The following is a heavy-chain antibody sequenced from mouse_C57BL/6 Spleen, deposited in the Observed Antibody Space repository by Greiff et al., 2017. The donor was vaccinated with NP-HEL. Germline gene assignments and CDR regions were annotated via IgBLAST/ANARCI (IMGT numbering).Heavy chain of an antibody. J-gene: IGHJ3*01. CDR2: ISSGSSTI. Sequence: EVMLVESGGGLVKPGGSLKLSCAASGFTFSDYGMHWVRQAPEKGLEWVAYISSGSSTIYYADTVKGRFTISRDNAKNTLFLQMTSLRSEDTAMYYCARADYSNPAWFAYWGQGTLVTVSA. CDR3: ARADYSNPAWFAY. CDR1: GFTFSDYG. D-gene: IGHD2-5*01. V-gene: IGHV5-17*01.